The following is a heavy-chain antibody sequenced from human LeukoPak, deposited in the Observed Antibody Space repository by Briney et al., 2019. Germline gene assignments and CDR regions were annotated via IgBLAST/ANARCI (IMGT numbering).Heavy chain of an antibody. CDR2: ISSSSTTI. CDR1: GFTFSDYS. Sequence: GGSLRLSCAASGFTFSDYSMNWVRQAPGKGLECISYISSSSTTIYYADSVKGRFTISRDNAKNSLYLQVNSLRDEDTAMYYCARSGRLGYCSGGSCFRWDYWGQGTLVTVSS. D-gene: IGHD2-15*01. CDR3: ARSGRLGYCSGGSCFRWDY. J-gene: IGHJ4*02. V-gene: IGHV3-48*02.